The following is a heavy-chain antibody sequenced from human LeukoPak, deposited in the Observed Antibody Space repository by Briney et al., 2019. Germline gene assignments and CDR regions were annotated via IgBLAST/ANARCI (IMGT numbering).Heavy chain of an antibody. D-gene: IGHD3-22*01. CDR3: ASFNYYDSSGYSYDAFDI. Sequence: SETLSLTCTVSGGSISSGDYYWSWIRQPPGKGLEWIGYIYYSGSTNYNPSLKSRVTISVDTSKNQFSLKLSSVTAADPAVYYCASFNYYDSSGYSYDAFDIWGQGTMVTVSS. J-gene: IGHJ3*02. CDR2: IYYSGST. V-gene: IGHV4-61*08. CDR1: GGSISSGDYY.